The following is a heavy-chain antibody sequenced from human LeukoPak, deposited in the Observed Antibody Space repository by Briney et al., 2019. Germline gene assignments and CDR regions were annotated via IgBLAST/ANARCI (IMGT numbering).Heavy chain of an antibody. D-gene: IGHD6-13*01. J-gene: IGHJ5*02. CDR2: IYYSGST. CDR3: ARGARMGIAAGNWFDP. CDR1: GYSISSGYY. Sequence: PSETLSLTCSVSGYSISSGYYWGWIRQPPGKGLEWIGYIYYSGSTNYNPSLKSRVTISVDTSKNQFSLKLSSVTAADTAVYYCARGARMGIAAGNWFDPWGQGTLVTVSS. V-gene: IGHV4-61*01.